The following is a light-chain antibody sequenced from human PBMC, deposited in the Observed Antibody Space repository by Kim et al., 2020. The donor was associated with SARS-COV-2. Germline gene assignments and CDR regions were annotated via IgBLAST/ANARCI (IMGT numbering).Light chain of an antibody. CDR3: QQLDSYPWT. V-gene: IGKV1-9*01. CDR2: AAS. Sequence: DIQLTQSPSFLSASVGDRVAVTCRASQGINNHLAWYQQKPGKAPKLLIFAASTLQSGVPSRFRGSGSGTEFTLTVSNLQPEDFATYYCQQLDSYPWTFGQGTKVDIK. J-gene: IGKJ1*01. CDR1: QGINNH.